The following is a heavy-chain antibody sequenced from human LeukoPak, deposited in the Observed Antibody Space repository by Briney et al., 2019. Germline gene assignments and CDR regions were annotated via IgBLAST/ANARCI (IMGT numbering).Heavy chain of an antibody. CDR1: GGSISSYY. D-gene: IGHD3-10*01. Sequence: SETLSLTCTVSGGSISSYYWSWIRQPPAKGLEWIGYIYYSGSTNYNPSLKSRVTISVDTSKNQFSLKLSSVTAADTAVYYCARVSHGSGSYYALDYWGQGTLVTVSS. CDR2: IYYSGST. CDR3: ARVSHGSGSYYALDY. J-gene: IGHJ4*02. V-gene: IGHV4-59*01.